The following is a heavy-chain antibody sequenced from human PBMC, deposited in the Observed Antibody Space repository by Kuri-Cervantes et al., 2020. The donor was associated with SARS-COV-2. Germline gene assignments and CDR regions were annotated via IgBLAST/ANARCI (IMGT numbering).Heavy chain of an antibody. D-gene: IGHD5-24*01. V-gene: IGHV3-21*04. J-gene: IGHJ1*01. CDR3: AKEDGYNYYFQH. Sequence: GSLRLSCAASGFSLSRYTMNWVRQAPGKALEWVSSISGSGSYIYYADSVKGRFTISKESGENSLYLQMNSLRAEDMALYYCAKEDGYNYYFQHWGQGTLVTVSS. CDR1: GFSLSRYT. CDR2: ISGSGSYI.